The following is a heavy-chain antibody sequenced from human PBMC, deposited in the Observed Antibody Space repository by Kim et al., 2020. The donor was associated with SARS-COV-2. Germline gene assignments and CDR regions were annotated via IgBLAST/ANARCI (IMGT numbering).Heavy chain of an antibody. V-gene: IGHV4-59*01. Sequence: LKSRVTISVDTSKNQFSLKLSSVTAADTAVYYCARAPEYLAAAGTGAFDYWGQGTLVTVSS. CDR3: ARAPEYLAAAGTGAFDY. D-gene: IGHD6-13*01. J-gene: IGHJ4*02.